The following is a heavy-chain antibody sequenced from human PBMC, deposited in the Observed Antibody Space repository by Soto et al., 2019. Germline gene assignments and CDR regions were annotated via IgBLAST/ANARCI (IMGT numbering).Heavy chain of an antibody. D-gene: IGHD3-22*01. V-gene: IGHV3-48*02. J-gene: IGHJ2*01. CDR2: ISSSSSTI. CDR3: ARDRRPMIVVVDWYFHL. Sequence: SQETGKGLEWVSYISSSSSTIYYADSVKGRFTISRDNAKNSLYLQMNSLRDEDTAVYYCARDRRPMIVVVDWYFHLWGRGTLVTVS.